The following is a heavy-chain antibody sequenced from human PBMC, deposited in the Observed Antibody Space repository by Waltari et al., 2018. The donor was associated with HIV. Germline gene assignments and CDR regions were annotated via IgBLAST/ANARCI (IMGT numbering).Heavy chain of an antibody. CDR2: IYYSGST. Sequence: QVQLQESGPGLVKPSETLSLTCTVSGGSISSYYWSWIRQPPGKRLEWIGYIYYSGSTNYNPSLKSRVTISVDTSKNQFSLKLSSVTAADTAVYYCARVYVDDAGLYYYYYGMDVWGQGTTVTVSS. CDR3: ARVYVDDAGLYYYYYGMDV. V-gene: IGHV4-59*01. J-gene: IGHJ6*02. CDR1: GGSISSYY. D-gene: IGHD2-8*01.